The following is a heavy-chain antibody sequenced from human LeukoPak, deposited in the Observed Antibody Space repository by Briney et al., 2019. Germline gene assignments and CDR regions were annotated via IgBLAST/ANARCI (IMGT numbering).Heavy chain of an antibody. Sequence: SETLSLTCTVSGGSIRSYYWSWIRQPPGKGLEWIGYIYYSGSTNYNPSLKSRVTISLDTSKNQFSLKLSSVTAADTAVYYCARDDYYDSVGYYSGFDYWGQGTLVTVSS. CDR2: IYYSGST. CDR3: ARDDYYDSVGYYSGFDY. D-gene: IGHD3-22*01. J-gene: IGHJ4*02. V-gene: IGHV4-59*01. CDR1: GGSIRSYY.